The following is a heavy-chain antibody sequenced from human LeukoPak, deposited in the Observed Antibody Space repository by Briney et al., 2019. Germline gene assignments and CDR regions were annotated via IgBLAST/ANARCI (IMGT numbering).Heavy chain of an antibody. CDR3: ARDRGKYCSSTSCYGTFDY. Sequence: GGSLRLSCAASGFTFSSYAMHWVRQAPGKGLEWVAVISYDGSNKYYADSVKGRFTISRDNPENTLYLQMNSLRAEDTAVYYCARDRGKYCSSTSCYGTFDYWGQGTLVTVSS. J-gene: IGHJ4*02. CDR2: ISYDGSNK. CDR1: GFTFSSYA. D-gene: IGHD2-2*01. V-gene: IGHV3-30*04.